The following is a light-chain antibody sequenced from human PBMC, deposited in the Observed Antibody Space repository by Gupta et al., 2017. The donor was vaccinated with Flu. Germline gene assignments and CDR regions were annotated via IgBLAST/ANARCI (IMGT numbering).Light chain of an antibody. J-gene: IGKJ2*01. Sequence: EIVLTQSPGTLSLSPGERATLSCRASQSVSSSYLAWYQQKPGQAPRLLIYGASRKGTGIPDRFSGSGAGTDLTLTISRLEPEDFAGYYCQQYGSSPPYPFGQGTQLEIK. V-gene: IGKV3-20*01. CDR2: GAS. CDR3: QQYGSSPPYP. CDR1: QSVSSSY.